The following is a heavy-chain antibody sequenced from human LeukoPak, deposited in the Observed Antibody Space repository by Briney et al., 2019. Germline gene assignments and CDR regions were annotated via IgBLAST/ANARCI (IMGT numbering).Heavy chain of an antibody. Sequence: GASVKVSCKASGYTFASYCISWVRQAPGQGLEWMGWISAYNGNTNYAQKLQGRVTMTTDTSTSTAYMELRSLRSDDTAVYYCARGPGGSYYYYYYMDVWGKGTTVTVSS. CDR1: GYTFASYC. J-gene: IGHJ6*03. D-gene: IGHD1-26*01. CDR3: ARGPGGSYYYYYYMDV. V-gene: IGHV1-18*01. CDR2: ISAYNGNT.